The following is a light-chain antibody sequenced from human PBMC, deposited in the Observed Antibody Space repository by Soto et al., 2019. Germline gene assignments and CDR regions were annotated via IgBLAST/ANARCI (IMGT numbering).Light chain of an antibody. Sequence: EIVMTQSPATLSVSPGERATLSCRASQSVRSNLAWYQQKPGQAPRLLIYGASTRATGIPSRFSGSGSGTAFTLTISSLQSEDFAVYCCQQYNIWPYTFGQGTKLEIK. V-gene: IGKV3-15*01. CDR1: QSVRSN. J-gene: IGKJ2*01. CDR2: GAS. CDR3: QQYNIWPYT.